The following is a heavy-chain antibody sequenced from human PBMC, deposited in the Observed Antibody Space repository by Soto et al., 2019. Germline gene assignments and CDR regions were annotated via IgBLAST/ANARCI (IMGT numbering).Heavy chain of an antibody. Sequence: ASVKVSCQAACYTFTSYGITWGLQAPGQGLEWMGWISAYNGNTNYAQKLQGRVTMTTDTSTSTAYMELRSLRSDDTAVYYCARPDSSGYYYFDYWGQGTLVTV. CDR1: CYTFTSYG. CDR3: ARPDSSGYYYFDY. D-gene: IGHD3-22*01. J-gene: IGHJ4*02. CDR2: ISAYNGNT. V-gene: IGHV1-18*01.